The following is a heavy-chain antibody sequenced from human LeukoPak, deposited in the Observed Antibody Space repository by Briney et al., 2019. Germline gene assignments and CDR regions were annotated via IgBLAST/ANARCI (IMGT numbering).Heavy chain of an antibody. J-gene: IGHJ4*02. V-gene: IGHV3-7*01. CDR3: VREARERGGFDY. CDR1: GFTFSSYW. D-gene: IGHD5-24*01. CDR2: IKQDGSEK. Sequence: GGSLRLSCAGSGFTFSSYWMSWVRQAPGKGLEWVANIKQDGSEKYYVDSVKGRFTISRDNARNSLYLQMNSLRAEDTAVYYCVREARERGGFDYWGQGTLVTVSS.